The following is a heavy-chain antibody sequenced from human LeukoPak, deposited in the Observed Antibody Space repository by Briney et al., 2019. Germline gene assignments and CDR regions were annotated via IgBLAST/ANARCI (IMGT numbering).Heavy chain of an antibody. CDR3: ARNLDYGDYHYLFDY. V-gene: IGHV5-51*01. D-gene: IGHD4-17*01. Sequence: GESLKISCKGSGYSFTSYWIGWVRQMPGKGLEWMGIIYPGDSDTRYSPSFQGQVTIPADKSISTAYLQWSSLKASDTAMYYCARNLDYGDYHYLFDYWGQGTLVTVSS. CDR2: IYPGDSDT. CDR1: GYSFTSYW. J-gene: IGHJ4*02.